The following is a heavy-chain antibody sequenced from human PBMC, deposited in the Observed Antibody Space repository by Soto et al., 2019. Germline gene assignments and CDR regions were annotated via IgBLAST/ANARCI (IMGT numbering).Heavy chain of an antibody. CDR1: GYTFSEYY. CDR2: INPNSGGT. V-gene: IGHV1-2*02. D-gene: IGHD3-16*01. J-gene: IGHJ4*01. Sequence: ASGKVSCKASGYTFSEYYIHGVRQAAGRGLEWMGWINPNSGGTKYAPKFQGGVTMTRDTSITTAYMELSRLRSGDTAVYYCARETATPNPEGVAFLGHVTLVTVSS. CDR3: ARETATPNPEGVAF.